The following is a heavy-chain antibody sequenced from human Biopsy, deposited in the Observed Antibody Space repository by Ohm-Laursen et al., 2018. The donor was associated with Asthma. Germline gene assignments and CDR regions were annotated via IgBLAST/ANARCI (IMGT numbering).Heavy chain of an antibody. CDR2: ISPFTGDT. V-gene: IGHV1-18*04. CDR3: ARHPYNFGGFDY. D-gene: IGHD5-24*01. CDR1: AYTFRSYG. J-gene: IGHJ4*02. Sequence: GASVKVSCKVSAYTFRSYGVSWVRQAPGQGLEWMGWISPFTGDTHFGQKFQGRVTMTTDTSTDTAYMELRSLRSDDTAVYYCARHPYNFGGFDYWGQGSLVLVSS.